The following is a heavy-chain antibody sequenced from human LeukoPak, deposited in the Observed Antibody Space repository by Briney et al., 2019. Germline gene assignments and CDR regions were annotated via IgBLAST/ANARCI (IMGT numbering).Heavy chain of an antibody. V-gene: IGHV3-11*04. CDR1: GVTFSDYY. CDR3: ARDMITFGGCAFDI. J-gene: IGHJ3*02. CDR2: ISSSGSTI. D-gene: IGHD3-16*01. Sequence: GGSLRLSCAASGVTFSDYYMSWIRQAPGKGLEWVSYISSSGSTIYYADSVKGRFTISRDNAKNSLYLQMNSLRAEDTAVYYCARDMITFGGCAFDIWGQGTMVTVSS.